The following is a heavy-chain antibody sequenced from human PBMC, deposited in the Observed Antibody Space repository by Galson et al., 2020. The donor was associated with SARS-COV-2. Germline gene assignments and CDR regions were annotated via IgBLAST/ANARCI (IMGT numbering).Heavy chain of an antibody. V-gene: IGHV1-18*01. CDR1: GYTFTSYG. CDR3: ARLKLLQGGYSYGQAEYYGMDV. CDR2: ISAHNGNT. J-gene: IGHJ6*02. Sequence: ASVKVSCKASGYTFTSYGISWVRQAPGQGLEWMGWISAHNGNTNYAQKLQGRVTMTTDTSTSTAYLELRSLRSDDTAVYYCARLKLLQGGYSYGQAEYYGMDVWGQGTTVTVSS. D-gene: IGHD5-18*01.